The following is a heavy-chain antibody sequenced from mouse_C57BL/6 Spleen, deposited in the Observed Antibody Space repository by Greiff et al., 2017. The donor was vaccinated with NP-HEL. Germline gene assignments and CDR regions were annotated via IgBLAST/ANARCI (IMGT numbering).Heavy chain of an antibody. CDR2: IYPGDGDT. CDR3: ARGGYYWFAY. V-gene: IGHV1-82*01. Sequence: QVQLKESGPELVKPGASVKISCKASGYAFSSSWMNWVKQRPGKGLEWIGRIYPGDGDTNYNGKFKGKATLTADKSSSTAYMQLSSLTSEDSAVYFCARGGYYWFAYWGQGTRVTVSA. CDR1: GYAFSSSW. D-gene: IGHD2-3*01. J-gene: IGHJ3*01.